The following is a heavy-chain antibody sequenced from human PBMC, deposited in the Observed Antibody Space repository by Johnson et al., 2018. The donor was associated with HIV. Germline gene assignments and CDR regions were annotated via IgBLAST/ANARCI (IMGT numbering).Heavy chain of an antibody. CDR2: IRYDGSNK. Sequence: QVQLVESGGGVVQPGGSLRLSCAASGFTFSSYGMHWVRQAPGKGLEWVAFIRYDGSNKYYADSVKGRFTMSRDNAKNKLYLQMNSLRAEDTAVYYCATDAFDIWGQGTMVTVSS. CDR1: GFTFSSYG. CDR3: ATDAFDI. V-gene: IGHV3-30*02. J-gene: IGHJ3*02.